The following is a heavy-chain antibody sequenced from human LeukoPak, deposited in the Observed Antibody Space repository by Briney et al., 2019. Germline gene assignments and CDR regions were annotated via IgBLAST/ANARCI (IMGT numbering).Heavy chain of an antibody. J-gene: IGHJ4*02. CDR3: ARDLRLGYCSTTSCLGSEY. Sequence: GGSLRLSCAASGFTFSSYSMNWVRQAPGKGLGWVSSISSSNNYIFYADSVKGRFTISRDNAKNSLYLQMNSLRAEDTAVYYCARDLRLGYCSTTSCLGSEYWGQGTLVTVSS. D-gene: IGHD2-2*01. CDR1: GFTFSSYS. CDR2: ISSSNNYI. V-gene: IGHV3-21*01.